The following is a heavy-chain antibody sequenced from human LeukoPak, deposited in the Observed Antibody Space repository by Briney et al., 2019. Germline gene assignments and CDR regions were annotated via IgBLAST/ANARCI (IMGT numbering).Heavy chain of an antibody. CDR1: GFIVSSNY. CDR3: ARIGAAGDWYFDL. J-gene: IGHJ2*01. Sequence: GGSLRLSFSASGFIVSSNYMSWVRQAPGKGLEWVSVIYGAGRTYYADSVKGRFTISRDNSMNTFYLQMNSLRAEDTAVYYCARIGAAGDWYFDLWGRGTLVIVSS. CDR2: IYGAGRT. V-gene: IGHV3-53*01. D-gene: IGHD6-13*01.